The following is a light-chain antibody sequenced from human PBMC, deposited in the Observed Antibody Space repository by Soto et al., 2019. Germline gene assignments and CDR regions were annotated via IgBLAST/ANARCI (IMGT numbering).Light chain of an antibody. CDR1: SSDVGAYNY. CDR3: CSYAGSYTYV. Sequence: QSALTQPRSVSGSPGQSVTISCTGTSSDVGAYNYVSWYQQHPGKAPRLMTYDVSKRPSGVPDRFSGSKSGNTASLTISGLQAEDEADYSCCSYAGSYTYVFGTGTKVTVL. J-gene: IGLJ1*01. V-gene: IGLV2-11*01. CDR2: DVS.